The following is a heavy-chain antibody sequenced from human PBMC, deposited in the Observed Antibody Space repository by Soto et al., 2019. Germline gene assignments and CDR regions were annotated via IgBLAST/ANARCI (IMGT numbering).Heavy chain of an antibody. Sequence: PSETLSLTCAVYGGSFSGYYWSWIRQPPGKGLEWIGEINHSGSTNYNPSLKSRVTISVDTSKNQFSLKLSSVTAADTAVYYCARGSTDGPFDYWGQGTLATVSS. V-gene: IGHV4-34*01. CDR1: GGSFSGYY. J-gene: IGHJ4*02. D-gene: IGHD2-8*01. CDR2: INHSGST. CDR3: ARGSTDGPFDY.